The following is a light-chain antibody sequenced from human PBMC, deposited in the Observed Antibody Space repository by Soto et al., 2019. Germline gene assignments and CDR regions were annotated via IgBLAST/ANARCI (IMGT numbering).Light chain of an antibody. CDR2: EVS. Sequence: SVLTQPASVSGSPGQSITISCTGTSNDIGGYNYVSWYQQHLGKAPKLMIYEVSNRPSGISNPFSASKSGNAASLTISGLQAEDEADYYCSSYTTSSTYVFGTGTKVTVL. J-gene: IGLJ1*01. CDR3: SSYTTSSTYV. V-gene: IGLV2-14*01. CDR1: SNDIGGYNY.